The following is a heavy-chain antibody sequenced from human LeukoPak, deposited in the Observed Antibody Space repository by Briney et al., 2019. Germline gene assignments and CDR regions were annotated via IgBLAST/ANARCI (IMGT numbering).Heavy chain of an antibody. D-gene: IGHD3-22*01. CDR1: GGSVSDYRSY. CDR2: VYHNGDT. CDR3: ARASLSDSSAYP. V-gene: IGHV4-39*07. Sequence: SETLSLTCTVSGGSVSDYRSYWPWIRQPPGKGLEWVGSVYHNGDTYYNPALKSRVTISVDTSKNQFSLKLSLVTAADTAVYYCARASLSDSSAYPWGQGTLVTVSS. J-gene: IGHJ5*02.